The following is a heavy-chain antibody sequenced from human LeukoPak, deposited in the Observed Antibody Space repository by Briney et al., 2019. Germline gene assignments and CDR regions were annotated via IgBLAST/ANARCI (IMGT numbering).Heavy chain of an antibody. J-gene: IGHJ6*03. CDR3: ARDRTTVTTVVYYYYMDV. V-gene: IGHV4-4*07. D-gene: IGHD4-11*01. CDR2: IYTSGST. CDR1: GGSISSDY. Sequence: SETLSLTCTVSGGSISSDYWSWIRQPAGKGLEWIGRIYTSGSTNYNPSLKSRVTMSVDTSKNQFSLKLSSVTAADTAVYYCARDRTTVTTVVYYYYMDVWGKGTPVTVSS.